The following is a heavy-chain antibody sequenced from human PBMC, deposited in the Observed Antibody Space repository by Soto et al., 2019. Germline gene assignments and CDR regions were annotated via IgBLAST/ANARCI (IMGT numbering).Heavy chain of an antibody. Sequence: QITLKESGPTLVKPTQTLTLTCTFSGFSLSTSGVGVGWIRQPPGKALEWLALIYWNDDKRYSPSLKSRLTITRDTPKTRVVLKRTNMAPVNTATYYCAHIYSGGGLFDYGGQGTLVPFSS. D-gene: IGHD6-19*01. V-gene: IGHV2-5*01. CDR2: IYWNDDK. J-gene: IGHJ4*02. CDR3: AHIYSGGGLFDY. CDR1: GFSLSTSGVG.